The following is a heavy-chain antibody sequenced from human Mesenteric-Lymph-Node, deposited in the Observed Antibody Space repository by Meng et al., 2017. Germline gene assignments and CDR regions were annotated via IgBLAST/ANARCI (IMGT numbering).Heavy chain of an antibody. CDR3: ARYHYDRSNFYGLDV. V-gene: IGHV3-23*01. CDR1: GFTFNNYA. D-gene: IGHD3-22*01. J-gene: IGHJ6*02. Sequence: GESLKISCAASGFTFNNYAMSWVRQAPGKGLEWVSATGLDRITHHSDSVKGRFTISRDHSGSPLYLQMDSLRAEDTAVYYCARYHYDRSNFYGLDVWGQGTTVTVSS. CDR2: TGLDRIT.